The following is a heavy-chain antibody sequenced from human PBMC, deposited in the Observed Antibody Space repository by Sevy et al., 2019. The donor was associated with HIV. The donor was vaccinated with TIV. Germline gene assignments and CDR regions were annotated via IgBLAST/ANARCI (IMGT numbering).Heavy chain of an antibody. D-gene: IGHD6-13*01. CDR3: ARALAAAASY. V-gene: IGHV3-7*01. J-gene: IGHJ4*02. CDR2: INQGGSEK. CDR1: GFTFSAYW. Sequence: GGSLRLSCAASGFTFSAYWMHWVRQAPGKGLEWVGNINQGGSEKYYVDSVKGRFTISRDNAKNSLFLQMNSLRAEDTAVYYCARALAAAASYWGQGALVTVSS.